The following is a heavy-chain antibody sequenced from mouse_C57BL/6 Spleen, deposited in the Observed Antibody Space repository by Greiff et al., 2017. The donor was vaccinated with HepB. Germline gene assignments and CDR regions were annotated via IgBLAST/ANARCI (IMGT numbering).Heavy chain of an antibody. CDR2: IDPSDSYT. CDR1: GYTFTSYW. J-gene: IGHJ4*01. Sequence: QVQLQQPGAELVMPGASVKLSCKASGYTFTSYWMHWVKQRPGQGLEWIGEIDPSDSYTNYNQKFKGKSTLTVDKSSSTAYMQLSSLTSEDSAVYYCVRSPSYYYGISMAYWGQGTSVTVSS. V-gene: IGHV1-69*01. D-gene: IGHD1-1*01. CDR3: VRSPSYYYGISMAY.